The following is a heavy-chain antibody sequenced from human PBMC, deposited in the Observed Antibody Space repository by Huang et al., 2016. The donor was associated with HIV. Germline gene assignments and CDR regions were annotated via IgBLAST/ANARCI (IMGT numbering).Heavy chain of an antibody. CDR2: ISYDGRSK. Sequence: QVHLVESGGGVVQPGGSLRLSCAASGFKLGGFGMHWGRQAPGKGLEWVAVISYDGRSKFYTDSVKGRFTISRDNSDNTLALQMKGLRPDDTAVYYCAKESRWFSDFDHWGQGVLVSVSS. V-gene: IGHV3-30*18. D-gene: IGHD2-15*01. J-gene: IGHJ4*02. CDR3: AKESRWFSDFDH. CDR1: GFKLGGFG.